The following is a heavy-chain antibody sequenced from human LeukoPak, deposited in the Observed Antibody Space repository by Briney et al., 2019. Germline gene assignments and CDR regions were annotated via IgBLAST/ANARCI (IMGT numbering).Heavy chain of an antibody. Sequence: GASVKVSCKASGYTFTGYYMHWVRQAPGQGLEWMGWINPNSGGTNYAQKFQGRVTMTRDTSISTAYMELSSLRSEDTAVYYCARGRTSWYGTNNWFDPWGQGTLVTVSS. V-gene: IGHV1-2*02. CDR1: GYTFTGYY. D-gene: IGHD6-13*01. CDR3: ARGRTSWYGTNNWFDP. CDR2: INPNSGGT. J-gene: IGHJ5*02.